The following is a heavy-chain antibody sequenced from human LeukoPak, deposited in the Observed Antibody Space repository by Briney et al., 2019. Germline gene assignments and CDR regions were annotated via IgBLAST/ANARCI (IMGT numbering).Heavy chain of an antibody. V-gene: IGHV4-39*07. CDR1: GGSISSSSYY. J-gene: IGHJ5*02. D-gene: IGHD2-2*01. CDR3: ARFIVVVPAAEAREGRRANNWFDP. Sequence: SETLSLTCTVSGGSISSSSYYWGWIRQPTGKGLEWIGSIYYSGSTNYNPSLKSRVTVSVDTSKNQFSLKLSSVTAADTAVYYCARFIVVVPAAEAREGRRANNWFDPWGQGTLVTVSS. CDR2: IYYSGST.